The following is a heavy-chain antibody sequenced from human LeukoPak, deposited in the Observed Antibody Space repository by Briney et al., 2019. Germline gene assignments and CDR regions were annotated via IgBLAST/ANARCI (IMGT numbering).Heavy chain of an antibody. J-gene: IGHJ4*02. CDR1: GFTFSDYY. V-gene: IGHV3-11*01. CDR3: ARGLASWIQLWSASDY. D-gene: IGHD5-18*01. CDR2: ISSSGSTI. Sequence: GGSLRLSCAASGFTFSDYYMSWIRQAPGKGLEWVSYISSSGSTIYYADSVKGRFTISRDNAKYSLYLQMNSLRAEDTAVYYCARGLASWIQLWSASDYWGQGTLVTVSS.